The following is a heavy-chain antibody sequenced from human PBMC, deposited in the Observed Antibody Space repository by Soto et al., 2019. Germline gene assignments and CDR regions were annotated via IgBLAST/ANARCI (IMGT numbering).Heavy chain of an antibody. V-gene: IGHV4-38-2*01. Sequence: PSETLSLTCAVSGYSISSGYYWGWIRQPPGKGLEWIGSINHSGSTYYNPSLKSRVTISVDTSKNQFSLKLSSVTAADTAVYYCASPALMGLDFDYWGQGTLVTVSS. D-gene: IGHD3-10*01. CDR3: ASPALMGLDFDY. J-gene: IGHJ4*02. CDR2: INHSGST. CDR1: GYSISSGYY.